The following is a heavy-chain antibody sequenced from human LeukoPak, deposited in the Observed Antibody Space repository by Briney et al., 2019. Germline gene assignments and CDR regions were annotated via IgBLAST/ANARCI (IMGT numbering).Heavy chain of an antibody. Sequence: GASVKVSCKTSEYPFSRSVIHWVRQAPGQRLEWMGWINAGNGDTEYSQNFQGRVIITRDTSASTAYMELSSLRSEDTSVYYCATISRGIAVDHDAFDVWGQGTMVTVSS. D-gene: IGHD6-19*01. CDR1: EYPFSRSV. V-gene: IGHV1-3*01. J-gene: IGHJ3*01. CDR2: INAGNGDT. CDR3: ATISRGIAVDHDAFDV.